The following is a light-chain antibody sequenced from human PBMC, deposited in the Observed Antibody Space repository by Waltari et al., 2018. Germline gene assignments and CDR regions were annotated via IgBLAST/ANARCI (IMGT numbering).Light chain of an antibody. V-gene: IGKV1-5*03. CDR1: QRVNTW. J-gene: IGKJ2*01. Sequence: DIQMTQSPSTLSAYVGDRVTITCRASQRVNTWVAWYQQKPGKSPNLLIYRASTLESGVPSRFSGSGSGILFTLTISSLQPDDLATYYCQQYSSFSRRTFGQGTKVEVK. CDR2: RAS. CDR3: QQYSSFSRRT.